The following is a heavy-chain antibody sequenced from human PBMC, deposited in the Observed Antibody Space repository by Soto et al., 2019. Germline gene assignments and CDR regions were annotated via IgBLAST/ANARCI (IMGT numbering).Heavy chain of an antibody. CDR3: ARARPDYDYGLAS. V-gene: IGHV4-39*02. Sequence: SETLSLTCTVSGGSISTGPYTWGWIRQPPGQGLEWIATVSHTGSTYYNESLKSRVTMSIDTSKNQFFLTLRSMTAADTAVYYCARARPDYDYGLASWGQGTLVTVSS. D-gene: IGHD3-16*01. J-gene: IGHJ5*01. CDR1: GGSISTGPYT. CDR2: VSHTGST.